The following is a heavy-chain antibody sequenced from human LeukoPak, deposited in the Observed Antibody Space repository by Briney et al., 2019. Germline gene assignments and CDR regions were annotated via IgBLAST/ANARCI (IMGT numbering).Heavy chain of an antibody. CDR3: ARGQSYDILAGFYRRFAGLDP. D-gene: IGHD3-9*01. Sequence: GGSLRLSCAASGFTFSSYAMSWVRQAPGKGLEWVSAISGSGGSTYYADSVKGRFTISRDNSKNTLYLQMNSLRAEDAAVYFCARGQSYDILAGFYRRFAGLDPWGQGTLVTVSS. CDR2: ISGSGGST. CDR1: GFTFSSYA. J-gene: IGHJ5*02. V-gene: IGHV3-23*01.